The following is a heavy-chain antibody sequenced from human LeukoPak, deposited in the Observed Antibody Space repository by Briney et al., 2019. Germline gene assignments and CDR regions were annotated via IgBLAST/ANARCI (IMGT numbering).Heavy chain of an antibody. J-gene: IGHJ4*02. CDR3: ARGLPDGYLDY. V-gene: IGHV4-30-2*01. Sequence: SETLSLTCAVSGGSISSGGYSWSWIRQPPGQGLEWIGYIYHSGSTYYNPSLKSRVTISVDRSKNQFSLKLSSVTAADTAVYYCARGLPDGYLDYWGQGTLVTVSS. CDR1: GGSISSGGYS. CDR2: IYHSGST.